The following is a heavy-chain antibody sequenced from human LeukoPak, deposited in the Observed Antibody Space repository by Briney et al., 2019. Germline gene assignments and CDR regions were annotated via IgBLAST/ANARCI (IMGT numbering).Heavy chain of an antibody. Sequence: GGSLRLSCEASGFAFSFFAMSWLRQAPGKGLEWVCTINANSGTRSYAASVRGRFTISRDNSKNTLYLQLNTLRADDTAVYYCAKPISGGLAVTADWFAPWGQGTLVVVSS. V-gene: IGHV3-23*01. CDR1: GFAFSFFA. CDR3: AKPISGGLAVTADWFAP. CDR2: INANSGTR. D-gene: IGHD6-19*01. J-gene: IGHJ5*01.